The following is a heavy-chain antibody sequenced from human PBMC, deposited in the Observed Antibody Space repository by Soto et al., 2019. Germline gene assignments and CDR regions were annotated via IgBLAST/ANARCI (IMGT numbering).Heavy chain of an antibody. J-gene: IGHJ3*02. CDR3: ARGYFGPKDAFDI. D-gene: IGHD3-9*01. CDR1: GFTFSSYS. CDR2: ISSSSSYI. Sequence: EVQLVESGGGLVKPGGSLRLSCAASGFTFSSYSMNWVRQAPGKGLEWVSSISSSSSYIYYADSVKGRFTISRDNAKNSLYLQMNSLRAEDTAVYYCARGYFGPKDAFDIWGQGTMVTGSS. V-gene: IGHV3-21*01.